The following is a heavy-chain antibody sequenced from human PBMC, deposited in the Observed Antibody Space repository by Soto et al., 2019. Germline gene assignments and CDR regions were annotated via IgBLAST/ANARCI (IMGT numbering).Heavy chain of an antibody. Sequence: QVHLVQSGAEVKKPGASVKVSCKTSGYTFTTYGISWVLQAPGQGLERMGWISAYNGNTNYAQKLQGRVTMTTDTSTSTAYMELRSLRSDDTAVYYCAIDVYSYGYYAMAVWGQGTTVTVSS. CDR3: AIDVYSYGYYAMAV. CDR2: ISAYNGNT. D-gene: IGHD5-18*01. V-gene: IGHV1-18*04. CDR1: GYTFTTYG. J-gene: IGHJ6*02.